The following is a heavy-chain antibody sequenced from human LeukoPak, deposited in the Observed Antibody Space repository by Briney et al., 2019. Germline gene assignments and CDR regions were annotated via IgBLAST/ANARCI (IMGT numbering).Heavy chain of an antibody. D-gene: IGHD5-12*01. Sequence: PSETLSLTCTVSGGSISSGSYYWGWIRQPPGKGLEWIGSLYYSGSTYYNPSLKSRVTISVDTSKNQFSLKLSSVTAADTALYYCATTVSGYEAEYWGQGTLVTVSP. J-gene: IGHJ4*02. V-gene: IGHV4-39*01. CDR3: ATTVSGYEAEY. CDR1: GGSISSGSYY. CDR2: LYYSGST.